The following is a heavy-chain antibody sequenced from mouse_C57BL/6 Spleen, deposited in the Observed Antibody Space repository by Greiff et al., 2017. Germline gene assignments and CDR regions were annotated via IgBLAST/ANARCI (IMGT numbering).Heavy chain of an antibody. D-gene: IGHD2-3*01. V-gene: IGHV1-55*01. CDR3: AREYDGFPVAY. J-gene: IGHJ3*01. CDR1: GFTFTSYW. Sequence: QVQLQQPGAELVKPGASVKMSCKASGFTFTSYWITWVKQRPGQGLEWIGDIYPGSGSTNYNEKFKSKATLTVDTSSSTAYMQLSSLTSEDSAVYYCAREYDGFPVAYWGQGTLVTVSA. CDR2: IYPGSGST.